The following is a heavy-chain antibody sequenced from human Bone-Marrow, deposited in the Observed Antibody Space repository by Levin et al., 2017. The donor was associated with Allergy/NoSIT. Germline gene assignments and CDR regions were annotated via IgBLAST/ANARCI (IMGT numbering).Heavy chain of an antibody. V-gene: IGHV4-39*01. CDR1: GGSISSSSYY. J-gene: IGHJ3*02. CDR2: IYYSGST. CDR3: ARPGGIVVVPAAPDAFDI. D-gene: IGHD2-2*01. Sequence: PSETLSLTCTVSGGSISSSSYYWGWIRQPPGKGLEWIGSIYYSGSTYYNPSLKSRVTISVDTSKNQFSLKLSSVTAADTAVYYCARPGGIVVVPAAPDAFDIWGQGTMVTVSS.